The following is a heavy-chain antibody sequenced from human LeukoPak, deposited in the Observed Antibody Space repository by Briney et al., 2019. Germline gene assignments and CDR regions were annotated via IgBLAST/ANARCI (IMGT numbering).Heavy chain of an antibody. CDR1: GFTFSSYG. V-gene: IGHV3-30*02. J-gene: IGHJ4*02. CDR3: ARDLPTYGGNSPTFDY. CDR2: IRYDGSNK. D-gene: IGHD4-23*01. Sequence: GGSLRLSCAASGFTFSSYGMHWVRQAPGKGLEWVAFIRYDGSNKYYADSVKGRFTISRDNSKNTLYLQMNSLRAEDTAVYYCARDLPTYGGNSPTFDYWGQGTLVTVSS.